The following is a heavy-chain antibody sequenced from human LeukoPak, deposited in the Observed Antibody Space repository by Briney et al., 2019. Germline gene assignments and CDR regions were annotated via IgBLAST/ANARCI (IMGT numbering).Heavy chain of an antibody. CDR2: IYYSGST. Sequence: SETLSLTCTVSGGSISSSSYYWGWIRQPPGKGLEWIGSIYYSGSTYYNPSLKSRVTISVDTSKNQFSLKLSSVTAADTAAYYCAREWMATSGVDGDAFDIWGQGTMVTVSS. V-gene: IGHV4-39*07. CDR3: AREWMATSGVDGDAFDI. CDR1: GGSISSSSYY. D-gene: IGHD5-24*01. J-gene: IGHJ3*02.